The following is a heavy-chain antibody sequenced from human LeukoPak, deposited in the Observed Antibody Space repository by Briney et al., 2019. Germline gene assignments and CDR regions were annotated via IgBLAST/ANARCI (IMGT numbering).Heavy chain of an antibody. CDR2: IKQDGSEK. D-gene: IGHD2-2*01. Sequence: GGSLRLSCAASGFTFSSYWMSWVRQAPGKGLEWVADIKQDGSEKYYVDSVKGRFTISRDNAKTSLYLQMNSLRVDDTAVYYCARDFIPTGDCSSTSCSTKPPFDYWGQGTLVTVSS. J-gene: IGHJ4*02. V-gene: IGHV3-7*03. CDR3: ARDFIPTGDCSSTSCSTKPPFDY. CDR1: GFTFSSYW.